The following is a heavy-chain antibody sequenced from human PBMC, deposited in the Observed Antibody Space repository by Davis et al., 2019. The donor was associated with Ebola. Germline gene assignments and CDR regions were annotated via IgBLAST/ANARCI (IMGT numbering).Heavy chain of an antibody. V-gene: IGHV1-69*13. CDR3: VRGIAAAADYQDYYGMDA. CDR1: GGTVSYYA. CDR2: IIPMFGVA. Sequence: AASVKVSCKASGGTVSYYAISWVRQAPGQGLEWMGGIIPMFGVANYAQKFQGRVTITADESTSTAYMELSSLTSEDTAVYYCVRGIAAAADYQDYYGMDAWGQGTTVTVSS. D-gene: IGHD6-13*01. J-gene: IGHJ6*02.